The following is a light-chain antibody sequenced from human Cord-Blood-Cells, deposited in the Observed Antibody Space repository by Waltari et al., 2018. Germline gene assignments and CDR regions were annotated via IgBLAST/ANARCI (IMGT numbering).Light chain of an antibody. Sequence: AIRMTQSPSSLSASTGDRVTITCRASQGISSYLAWYQQKPGKAPKLLIYAASTLQSGVPTRFSCSGSGTDFTLTISCLQSEDFATYYCQQYYSYPRTFGGGTKVEIK. CDR2: AAS. CDR1: QGISSY. CDR3: QQYYSYPRT. V-gene: IGKV1-8*01. J-gene: IGKJ4*01.